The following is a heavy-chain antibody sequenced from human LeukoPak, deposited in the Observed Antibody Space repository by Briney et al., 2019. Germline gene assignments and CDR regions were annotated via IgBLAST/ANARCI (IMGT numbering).Heavy chain of an antibody. CDR1: GFTFRSYS. CDR2: ISSSSSYI. V-gene: IGHV3-21*01. CDR3: ASYTKATYDSSGYYYY. J-gene: IGHJ4*02. Sequence: PGGSLRLSXAASGFTFRSYSMNWVRQAPGKGLEWVSSISSSSSYIYYADSVRGRFTTSRDNAKNSLYLQMNSLRAEDTAVYYCASYTKATYDSSGYYYYWGQGTLVTVSS. D-gene: IGHD3-22*01.